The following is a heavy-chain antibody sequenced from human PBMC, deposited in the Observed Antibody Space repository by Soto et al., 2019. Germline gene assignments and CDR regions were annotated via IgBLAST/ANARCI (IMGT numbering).Heavy chain of an antibody. J-gene: IGHJ5*02. CDR2: IYYSGST. CDR1: GGSISSYY. CDR3: ARSGGSWANNWFDP. Sequence: SETLSLTCTVSGGSISSYYWSWIRQPPGKGLEWIGYIYYSGSTNYNPSLKSRVTISVDTSKNQFSLKLSSVTAADTAVYYCARSGGSWANNWFDPWGQGALVAVSS. D-gene: IGHD2-15*01. V-gene: IGHV4-59*12.